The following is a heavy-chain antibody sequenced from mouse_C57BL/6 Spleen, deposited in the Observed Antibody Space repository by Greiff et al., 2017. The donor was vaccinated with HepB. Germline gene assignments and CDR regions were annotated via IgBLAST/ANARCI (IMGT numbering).Heavy chain of an antibody. CDR2: ISSGGSYT. V-gene: IGHV5-6*01. CDR3: ARQDDYDEGYYFDY. Sequence: EVQGVESGGDLVKPGGSLKLSCAASGFTFSSYGMSWVRQTPDKRLEWVATISSGGSYTYYPDSVKGRFTISRDNAKNTLYLQMSSLKSEDTAMYYCARQDDYDEGYYFDYWGQGTTLTVSS. CDR1: GFTFSSYG. J-gene: IGHJ2*01. D-gene: IGHD2-4*01.